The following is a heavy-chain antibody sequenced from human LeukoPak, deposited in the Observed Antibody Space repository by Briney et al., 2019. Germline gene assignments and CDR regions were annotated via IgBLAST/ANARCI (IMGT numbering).Heavy chain of an antibody. CDR1: GGSISSGSYY. V-gene: IGHV4-61*02. CDR3: ARDYPEYYDFWSGYYWPFDY. Sequence: PSQTLSLTCTVSGGSISSGSYYWSWIRQPAGKGLEWIGRIYTSGSTNYNPSLKSRVTISVDTSKNQFSLKLSSVAAADTAVYYCARDYPEYYDFWSGYYWPFDYWGQGTLVTVSS. J-gene: IGHJ4*02. D-gene: IGHD3-3*01. CDR2: IYTSGST.